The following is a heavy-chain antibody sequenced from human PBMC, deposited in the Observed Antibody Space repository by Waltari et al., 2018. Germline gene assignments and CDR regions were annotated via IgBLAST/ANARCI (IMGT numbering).Heavy chain of an antibody. Sequence: QQWGAGLLTPSETLSLTCAVYGGSFSGYYWSWIRQPPGKGLEWIGEINHSGSTNYNPSLKSRVTISVDTSKNQFSLKLSSVTAADTAVYYCARAIVFLLSPPDYFDYWGQGTLVTVSS. J-gene: IGHJ4*02. CDR2: INHSGST. V-gene: IGHV4-34*01. D-gene: IGHD2-2*01. CDR3: ARAIVFLLSPPDYFDY. CDR1: GGSFSGYY.